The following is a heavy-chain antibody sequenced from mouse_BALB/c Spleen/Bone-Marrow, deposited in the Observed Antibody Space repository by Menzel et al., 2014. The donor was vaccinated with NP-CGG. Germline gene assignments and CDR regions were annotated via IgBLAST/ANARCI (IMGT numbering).Heavy chain of an antibody. CDR3: ARWGITTGFAY. V-gene: IGHV14-3*02. CDR1: GFNIKDTY. J-gene: IGHJ3*01. CDR2: IDPANGNT. Sequence: EVKVEESGAELVKPGASVKLSCTASGFNIKDTYMHWVKQRPEQGLEWIGRIDPANGNTKYDPKFQGKATITADTSSNTAYLQLSSLTSEDTAVYYCARWGITTGFAYWGQGTLVTVSA. D-gene: IGHD2-4*01.